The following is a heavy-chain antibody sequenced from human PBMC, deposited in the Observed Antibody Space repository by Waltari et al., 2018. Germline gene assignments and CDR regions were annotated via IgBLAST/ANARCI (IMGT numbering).Heavy chain of an antibody. V-gene: IGHV1-69-2*01. J-gene: IGHJ6*03. D-gene: IGHD1-26*01. CDR2: VDPEDGET. CDR1: GYTLTDYY. CDR3: ATAEELPSAGYYYMDV. Sequence: EVQLVQSGAEVKKTGATVKISFKVSGYTLTDYYMHWVQPAPGKGLEWMGLVDPEDGETIYAEKFQGRVTITADTSTDTAYMELSSLRSEDTAVYYCATAEELPSAGYYYMDVWGKGTTVTVSS.